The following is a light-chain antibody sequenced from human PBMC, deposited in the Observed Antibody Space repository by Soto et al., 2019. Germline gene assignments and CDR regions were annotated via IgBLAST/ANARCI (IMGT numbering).Light chain of an antibody. CDR3: QQSYSTPQT. CDR1: QSVSSN. CDR2: GAS. Sequence: EIVMTQSPATLSVSPGERATLSCRASQSVSSNLAWYQQKPGQAPRLLIYGASTRATGIPARFSGSGSGTEFTLTISSLQPEDFATYYCQQSYSTPQTFGPGTKVDIK. J-gene: IGKJ3*01. V-gene: IGKV3-15*01.